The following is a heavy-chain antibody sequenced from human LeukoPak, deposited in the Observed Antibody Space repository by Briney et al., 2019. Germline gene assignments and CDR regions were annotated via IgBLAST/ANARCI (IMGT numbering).Heavy chain of an antibody. Sequence: ASVKVSCKASGYTFTGYYMHWVRQAPGQGLEWMGWISAYNGNTNYAQKLQGRVTMTTDTSTSTAYMELRSLRSDDTAVYYCARYGGPGNGYSSGWYHFDYYYGMDVWGQGTTVTVSS. J-gene: IGHJ6*02. V-gene: IGHV1-18*04. CDR3: ARYGGPGNGYSSGWYHFDYYYGMDV. CDR1: GYTFTGYY. CDR2: ISAYNGNT. D-gene: IGHD6-19*01.